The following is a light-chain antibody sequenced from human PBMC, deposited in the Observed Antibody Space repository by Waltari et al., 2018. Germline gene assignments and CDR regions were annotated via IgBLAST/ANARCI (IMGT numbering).Light chain of an antibody. Sequence: QSVLTQPPSASGTPGQRVTISCSGSSSYIRSNTVNRYHHFPGTSPRLLFYTNDQRPSGVPDRFSASRSGTSASLAISGLRSEDEADYYCAAWDDSLNGQVFGGGTKLTVL. CDR3: AAWDDSLNGQV. CDR1: SSYIRSNT. J-gene: IGLJ3*02. V-gene: IGLV1-44*01. CDR2: TND.